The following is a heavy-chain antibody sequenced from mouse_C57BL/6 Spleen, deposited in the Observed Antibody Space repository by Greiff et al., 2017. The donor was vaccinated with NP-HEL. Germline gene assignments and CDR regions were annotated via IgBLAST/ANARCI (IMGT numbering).Heavy chain of an antibody. D-gene: IGHD2-5*01. J-gene: IGHJ1*03. V-gene: IGHV3-1*01. Sequence: EVQLQQSGPGMVKPSQSLSLTCTVTGYSITSGYDWHWIRHFPGNKLEWMGYISYSGSTNYNPSLKSRISITHDTSKNHFFLKLNSVTTEDTATYYCARAYYSNYWYFDVWGTGTTVTVSS. CDR1: GYSITSGYD. CDR2: ISYSGST. CDR3: ARAYYSNYWYFDV.